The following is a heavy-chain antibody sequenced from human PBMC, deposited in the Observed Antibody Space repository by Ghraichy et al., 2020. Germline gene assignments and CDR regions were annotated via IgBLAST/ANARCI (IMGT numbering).Heavy chain of an antibody. J-gene: IGHJ6*02. D-gene: IGHD2-8*01. CDR3: ASAWWELMGIYYYYPMDV. CDR1: GFTFSDHY. CDR2: ISSSGSTI. Sequence: GGSLRLSCAASGFTFSDHYMSWVRQAPGQGLEWISYISSSGSTISYADSVKGRFTVSRDNAKNSLFLQLNSLTVEDTALYYCASAWWELMGIYYYYPMDVWGQGTTVTVSS. V-gene: IGHV3-11*04.